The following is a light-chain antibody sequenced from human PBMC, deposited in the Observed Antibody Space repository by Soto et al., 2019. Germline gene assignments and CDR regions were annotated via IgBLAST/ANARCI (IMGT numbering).Light chain of an antibody. CDR1: QDIGGR. J-gene: IGKJ1*01. CDR3: LQVYSFPRT. V-gene: IGKV1-12*01. CDR2: AAS. Sequence: LEKTQTPHSVSSSVGVRISITFRTSQDIGGRLAWFQQKPGKASQYLIQAASILQSGVPSRFSGSGSGTEFILSINNLQPEHFASYFCLQVYSFPRTFG.